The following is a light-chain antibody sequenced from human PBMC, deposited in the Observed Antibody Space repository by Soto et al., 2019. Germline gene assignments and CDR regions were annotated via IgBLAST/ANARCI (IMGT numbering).Light chain of an antibody. CDR3: T. Sequence: DIQMTQSPSTLSASVGDRVTITCRASQSISSWLAWYQQKPGKAPKLLIYKASSLESGVPSRFSGSGSGTEFTITIISLQHDDFATYWWTFGQGTKVEIK. V-gene: IGKV1-5*03. J-gene: IGKJ1*01. CDR2: KAS. CDR1: QSISSW.